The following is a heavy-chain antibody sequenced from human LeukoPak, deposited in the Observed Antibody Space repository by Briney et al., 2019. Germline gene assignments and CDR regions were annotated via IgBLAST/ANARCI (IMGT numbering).Heavy chain of an antibody. D-gene: IGHD2-15*01. CDR1: GYSFTSYW. Sequence: GESLKISCKGSGYSFTSYWIGWVRQMPGKGLEWMGIIYPGDSDTRYNPSFQGQVTISADKSISTAYPQWSSLKASDTAMYYCARHGKYCSGGSCYSDAFDIWGQGTMVTVSS. CDR2: IYPGDSDT. CDR3: ARHGKYCSGGSCYSDAFDI. J-gene: IGHJ3*02. V-gene: IGHV5-51*01.